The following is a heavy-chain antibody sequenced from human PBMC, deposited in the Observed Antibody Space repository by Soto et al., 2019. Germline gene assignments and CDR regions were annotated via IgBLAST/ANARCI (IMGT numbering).Heavy chain of an antibody. CDR2: LSWNSASI. CDR1: GFTFDVYP. J-gene: IGHJ3*01. Sequence: EVQLVESGGGLVQPDRSLRLSCAAPGFTFDVYPMHWVRHAAGKGPEWVAGLSWNSASIGYADSVKVRFTISRDNVRDPLYLQMNSLRAEDTALYYYVKDDAFDFGGQGTQVTVSS. CDR3: VKDDAFDF. V-gene: IGHV3-9*01.